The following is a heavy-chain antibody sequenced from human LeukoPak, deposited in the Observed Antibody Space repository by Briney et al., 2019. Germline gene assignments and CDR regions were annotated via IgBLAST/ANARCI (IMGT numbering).Heavy chain of an antibody. CDR3: ARDGDYYDSSRQDY. Sequence: PGRSLRLSCAASGFTFSSYAMHWVRQAPGKGLEWVAVISYDGSNKYYADSVEGRFTISRDNSKNTLYLQMNSLRAEDTAVYYCARDGDYYDSSRQDYWGQGTLVTVSS. D-gene: IGHD3-22*01. V-gene: IGHV3-30-3*01. CDR2: ISYDGSNK. J-gene: IGHJ4*02. CDR1: GFTFSSYA.